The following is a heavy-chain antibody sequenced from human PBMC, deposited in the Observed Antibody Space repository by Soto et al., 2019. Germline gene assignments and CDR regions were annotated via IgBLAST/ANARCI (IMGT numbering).Heavy chain of an antibody. CDR1: GGSISSYY. CDR3: ARLPPPESSSWYPAWYFDL. J-gene: IGHJ2*01. CDR2: IYYSGST. Sequence: QVQLQESGPGLVKPSETLSLTCTVSGGSISSYYWSWIRQPPGKGLEWIGYIYYSGSTNYNPSLNSRVPISVDTSKNQFSLKLNSVTAADTAVYYCARLPPPESSSWYPAWYFDLWGRGTLVTVSS. V-gene: IGHV4-59*08. D-gene: IGHD6-13*01.